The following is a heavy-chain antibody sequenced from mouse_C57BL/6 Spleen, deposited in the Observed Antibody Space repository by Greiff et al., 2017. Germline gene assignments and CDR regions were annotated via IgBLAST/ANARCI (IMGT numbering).Heavy chain of an antibody. CDR1: GYAFSSSW. J-gene: IGHJ2*01. CDR2: IYPGDGDT. D-gene: IGHD1-1*01. CDR3: AIITTVVVDY. Sequence: QVQLQQSGPELVKPGASVKISCKASGYAFSSSWMNWVKQRPGKGLEWIGRIYPGDGDTNYNGKFKGKATLTADKSSSTAYMQLSSLTSEDSAVYFCAIITTVVVDYWGQGTTLTVSS. V-gene: IGHV1-82*01.